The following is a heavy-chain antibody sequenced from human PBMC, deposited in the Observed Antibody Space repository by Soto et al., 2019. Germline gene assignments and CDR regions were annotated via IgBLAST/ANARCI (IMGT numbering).Heavy chain of an antibody. Sequence: QLQLQESGPGLVKPSETLSLTCSVSGGSINYNSYHWGWTRQPPGQGLEWIGSIFYTGTTFYNPSLVSRVTMSVDTSKNSFSLHLTSVTAADTAVYFCASLVVVAPVANVWGQGTLVTVSS. CDR1: GGSINYNSYH. CDR2: IFYTGTT. V-gene: IGHV4-39*02. D-gene: IGHD2-2*01. J-gene: IGHJ4*02. CDR3: ASLVVVAPVANV.